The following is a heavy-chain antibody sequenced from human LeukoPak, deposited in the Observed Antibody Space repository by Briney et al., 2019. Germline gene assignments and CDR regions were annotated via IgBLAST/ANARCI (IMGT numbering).Heavy chain of an antibody. J-gene: IGHJ6*02. CDR2: ISGSGAST. CDR1: GFTLSTNA. CDR3: ARRWLGDPYGMDV. D-gene: IGHD3-10*01. Sequence: GGSLRLSCLTSGFTLSTNAMSWVRQAPGKGLEWISGISGSGASTYYADSVKGRFTISRDDSRNTLYLQMNSLRGDDTAVYYCARRWLGDPYGMDVWGQGTTVSVSS. V-gene: IGHV3-23*01.